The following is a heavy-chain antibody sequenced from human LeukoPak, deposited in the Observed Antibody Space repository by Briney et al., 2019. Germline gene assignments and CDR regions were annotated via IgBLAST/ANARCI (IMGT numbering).Heavy chain of an antibody. CDR3: ARQPAPYSSGWYDGFDI. D-gene: IGHD6-19*01. CDR2: IYTSGST. CDR1: GGSISRYH. V-gene: IGHV4-4*07. Sequence: SEILSLTCTVSGGSISRYHWSWIRQPAGKGLEWIGRIYTSGSTNYNPSLKSRVTMSVDTSKNQFSLKLSSVTAADTAVYYCARQPAPYSSGWYDGFDIWGQGTMVTVSA. J-gene: IGHJ3*02.